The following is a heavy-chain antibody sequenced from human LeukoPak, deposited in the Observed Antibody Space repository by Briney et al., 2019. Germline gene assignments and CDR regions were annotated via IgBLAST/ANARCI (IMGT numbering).Heavy chain of an antibody. D-gene: IGHD2-2*01. CDR2: IYYSGST. J-gene: IGHJ3*02. CDR1: GGSISSGDYY. Sequence: SETLSLTCTVSGGSISSGDYYWSWIRQPPGKGLEWIGYIYYSGSTYYNPSLKSRVTISVDRSKNQFSLKLSSVTAADTAVYYCARELGYCSSTSCLDAFDIWGQGTMVTVSS. CDR3: ARELGYCSSTSCLDAFDI. V-gene: IGHV4-30-4*01.